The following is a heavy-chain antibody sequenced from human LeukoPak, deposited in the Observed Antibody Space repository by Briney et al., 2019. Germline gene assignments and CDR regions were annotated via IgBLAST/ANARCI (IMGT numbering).Heavy chain of an antibody. J-gene: IGHJ4*02. CDR2: IYYSGSS. Sequence: SETLSLTCTVSGGSINNGGYYWSWIRQHPGKGLEWIGYIYYSGSSYYNPSLRSRVTISVDTSKNHFSLKLSSVTAADTAVYYCARNRDGYNSFDYWGQGALVTVSS. CDR1: GGSINNGGYY. V-gene: IGHV4-31*03. CDR3: ARNRDGYNSFDY. D-gene: IGHD5-24*01.